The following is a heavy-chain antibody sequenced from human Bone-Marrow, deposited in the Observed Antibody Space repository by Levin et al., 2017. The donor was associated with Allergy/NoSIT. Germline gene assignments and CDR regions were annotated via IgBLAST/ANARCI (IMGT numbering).Heavy chain of an antibody. CDR1: GFTFSSYA. CDR2: ISGSGGST. D-gene: IGHD2-15*01. Sequence: LSLTCAASGFTFSSYAMSWVRQAPGKGLEWVSAISGSGGSTYYADSVKGRFTISRDNSKNTLYLQMNSLRAEDTAVYYCAKDIVVVVAATWDYWGQGTLVTVSS. V-gene: IGHV3-23*01. CDR3: AKDIVVVVAATWDY. J-gene: IGHJ4*02.